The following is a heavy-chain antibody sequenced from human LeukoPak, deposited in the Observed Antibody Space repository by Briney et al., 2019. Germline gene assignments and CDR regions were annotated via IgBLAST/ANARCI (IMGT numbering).Heavy chain of an antibody. CDR2: IYYSGST. D-gene: IGHD3-10*01. CDR3: ARAIASSGSRLFDY. J-gene: IGHJ4*02. CDR1: GGSISSGDYY. Sequence: SQILSLTCTVSGGSISSGDYYWSWIRQPPGKGLEWIGYIYYSGSTYYNPSLKSRVTISLDTSKNQFSLRLTSVTAADTAVYYCARAIASSGSRLFDYWGQGTLVTASS. V-gene: IGHV4-30-4*08.